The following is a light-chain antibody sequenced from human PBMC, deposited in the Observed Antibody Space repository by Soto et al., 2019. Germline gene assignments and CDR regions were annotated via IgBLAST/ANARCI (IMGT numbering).Light chain of an antibody. CDR1: QGISSY. Sequence: AIRMTQSPSSLSASTGDRVTITCRASQGISSYLAWYQQKPGKAHKLLIYAASTLQSGVQSRFSGSGSGTDFTLTIRCLQSEDFATYYCKQYYSYPLTFGGGTKVDIK. J-gene: IGKJ4*01. V-gene: IGKV1-8*01. CDR2: AAS. CDR3: KQYYSYPLT.